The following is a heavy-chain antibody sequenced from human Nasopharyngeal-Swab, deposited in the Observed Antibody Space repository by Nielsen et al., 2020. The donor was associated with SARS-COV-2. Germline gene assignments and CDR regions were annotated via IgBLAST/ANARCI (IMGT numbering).Heavy chain of an antibody. Sequence: GESLKISCAASGFTFSRYSMNWVRQAPGKGLEWVSSISSSSYIYYADSVKGGFTISRDNAKNSLYLQMNSLRAEDTAVYYCAREAQTGYSSGWTYYYYGMDVWGQGTTVTVSS. CDR3: AREAQTGYSSGWTYYYYGMDV. D-gene: IGHD6-19*01. CDR1: GFTFSRYS. J-gene: IGHJ6*02. CDR2: ISSSSYI. V-gene: IGHV3-21*01.